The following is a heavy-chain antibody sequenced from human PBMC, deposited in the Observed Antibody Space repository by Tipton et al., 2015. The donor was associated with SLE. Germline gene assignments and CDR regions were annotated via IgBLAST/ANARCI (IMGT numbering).Heavy chain of an antibody. D-gene: IGHD3-10*02. CDR1: GGSISSGNSY. CDR3: ARGRSSTMYGLDM. J-gene: IGHJ6*01. CDR2: IYTTGST. V-gene: IGHV4-61*09. Sequence: TLSLTCTVSGGSISSGNSYWNWIRQPAGKGLEWIGHIYTTGSTGYNPSLKSRLTMSVDMSKSQFSLKLTSVTAADTAVYYCARGRSSTMYGLDMWGQGTAVTVS.